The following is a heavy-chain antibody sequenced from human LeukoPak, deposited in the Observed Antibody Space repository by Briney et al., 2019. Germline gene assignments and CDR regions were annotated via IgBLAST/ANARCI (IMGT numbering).Heavy chain of an antibody. CDR2: IIPIFGTA. V-gene: IGHV1-69*05. J-gene: IGHJ4*02. CDR1: GGTFSSYA. CDR3: VRVNYDFWSGQ. D-gene: IGHD3-3*01. Sequence: SVKVSCKASGGTFSSYAISWVRQAPGQGLEWMGRIIPIFGTANYARKFQGRVTITTDESTSTAYMELSSLRSEDTAVYYCVRVNYDFWSGQWGQGTLVTVSS.